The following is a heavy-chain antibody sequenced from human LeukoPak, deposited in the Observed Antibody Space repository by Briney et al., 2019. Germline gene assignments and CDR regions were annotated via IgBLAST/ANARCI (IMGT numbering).Heavy chain of an antibody. D-gene: IGHD1-26*01. V-gene: IGHV4-39*01. J-gene: IGHJ4*02. CDR2: IYYSGST. CDR1: GGSISSSSYY. CDR3: ARQIVGATPANFDY. Sequence: SETLSLTCTVSGGSISSSSYYWGWIRQPPGKGLEWIGSIYYSGSTYYNPSLKSRVTISVDTSKNQFSLKLSSVTAADMAVYYCARQIVGATPANFDYWGQGTLVTVSS.